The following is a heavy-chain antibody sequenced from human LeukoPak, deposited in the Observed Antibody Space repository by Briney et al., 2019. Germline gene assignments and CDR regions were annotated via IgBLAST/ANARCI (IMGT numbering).Heavy chain of an antibody. CDR1: GFTFSSYS. CDR2: ISSSSNYI. Sequence: GGSLRLSCAASGFTFSSYSMNWVRQAPGKGLEWVSSISSSSNYIYYADSVKGRFTISRDNAKNSLYLQMNSLRAEDTAMYYCAAPYYDILTGSLDAFDIWGQGTMVTVSS. V-gene: IGHV3-21*01. CDR3: AAPYYDILTGSLDAFDI. D-gene: IGHD3-9*01. J-gene: IGHJ3*02.